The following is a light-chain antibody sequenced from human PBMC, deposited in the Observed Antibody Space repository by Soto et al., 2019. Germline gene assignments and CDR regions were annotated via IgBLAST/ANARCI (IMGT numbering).Light chain of an antibody. CDR2: GNS. CDR3: QSYDSSLRAWV. Sequence: QSVLTQPPSVSGAPGQRVTISCTGSSSNIGAGYDVHWYQQLPGTAPKLLIYGNSNRPSGVPDRFSGSKSGTSASLAITGLQDEDGADDYCQSYDSSLRAWVFRGGTPLTVL. CDR1: SSNIGAGYD. V-gene: IGLV1-40*01. J-gene: IGLJ3*02.